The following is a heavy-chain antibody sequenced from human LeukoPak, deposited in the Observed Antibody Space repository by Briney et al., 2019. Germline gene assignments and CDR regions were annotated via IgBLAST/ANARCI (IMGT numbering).Heavy chain of an antibody. CDR2: ISGSGGST. Sequence: GGSLRLSCAASGFTFSSYAMNWVRQAPGKGLEWVSGISGSGGSTYYADSVKGRFTISRDNSKNTLYLQMNSLRVKDTAVYYCAKQYDFWSGPDYWDQGTLVTVSS. CDR3: AKQYDFWSGPDY. V-gene: IGHV3-23*01. D-gene: IGHD3-3*01. J-gene: IGHJ4*02. CDR1: GFTFSSYA.